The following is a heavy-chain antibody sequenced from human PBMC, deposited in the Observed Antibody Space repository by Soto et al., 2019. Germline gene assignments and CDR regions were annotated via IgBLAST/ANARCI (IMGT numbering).Heavy chain of an antibody. CDR1: GFTFSTSA. J-gene: IGHJ4*02. CDR2: ITAGGDA. CDR3: AKEFPFRRNTIHIDQ. V-gene: IGHV3-23*01. Sequence: GGSLRLSCTASGFTFSTSAMSWVRQAPGMGLEWVSGITAGGDAYYPDSVKGRFTCSRDNADNTLFLEMTSLRAEDTAVYYCAKEFPFRRNTIHIDQWGQGMLVTVSS. D-gene: IGHD3-3*01.